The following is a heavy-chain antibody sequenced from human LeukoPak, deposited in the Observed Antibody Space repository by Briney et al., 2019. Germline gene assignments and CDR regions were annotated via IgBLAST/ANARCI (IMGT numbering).Heavy chain of an antibody. Sequence: GGSLRLSCAASGFTFSNYAMHWARQAPGEGLEYVSAISSNGGSTYYADSVKGRFTISRDNSKNTLFLQMGSLRVEDMAVYYCARGLRAYYYYGMDVWGQGTTVIVSS. CDR2: ISSNGGST. CDR1: GFTFSNYA. CDR3: ARGLRAYYYYGMDV. V-gene: IGHV3-64*02. D-gene: IGHD3-3*01. J-gene: IGHJ6*02.